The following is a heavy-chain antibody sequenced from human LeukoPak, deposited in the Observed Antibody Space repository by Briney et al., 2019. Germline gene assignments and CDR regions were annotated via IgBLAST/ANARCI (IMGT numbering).Heavy chain of an antibody. D-gene: IGHD6-19*01. Sequence: SETLSLTCTVSGGSISNYYWSWIRQPSGKELEWIGYISYSGNTDSNPSLKSRVTISVDTSKNQFSLNLSSVTAADTAVYYCARGQYRSSFDFWGQGTLVTVSS. V-gene: IGHV4-59*08. CDR1: GGSISNYY. J-gene: IGHJ4*02. CDR3: ARGQYRSSFDF. CDR2: ISYSGNT.